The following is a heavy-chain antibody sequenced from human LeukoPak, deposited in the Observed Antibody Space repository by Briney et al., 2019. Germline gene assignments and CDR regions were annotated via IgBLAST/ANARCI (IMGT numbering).Heavy chain of an antibody. CDR3: ARRGVLWFGELFYYGMDV. Sequence: GGSLRLSCAASGFTFSDHYMSWIRQAPGKGLEWVSSSSGSTIYYADSVKGRFTISRDNTKNSLYLQMNSLRAEDTAVYYCARRGVLWFGELFYYGMDVWGQGTTVTVSS. CDR1: GFTFSDHY. D-gene: IGHD3-10*01. V-gene: IGHV3-11*01. J-gene: IGHJ6*02. CDR2: SSGSTI.